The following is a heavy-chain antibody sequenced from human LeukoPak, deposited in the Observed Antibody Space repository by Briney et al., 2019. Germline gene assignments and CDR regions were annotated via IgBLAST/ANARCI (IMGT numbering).Heavy chain of an antibody. J-gene: IGHJ5*02. D-gene: IGHD3-10*01. V-gene: IGHV4-4*02. CDR1: GGSISSSNW. CDR2: IYHSGST. Sequence: PSETLSLTCAVSGGSISSSNWWSWVRQPPGKGLEWIGSIYHSGSTYYNPSLKSRVTISVDTSKNQFSLKLSSVTAADTAVYYCARTMNWFDPWGQGTLVTVSS. CDR3: ARTMNWFDP.